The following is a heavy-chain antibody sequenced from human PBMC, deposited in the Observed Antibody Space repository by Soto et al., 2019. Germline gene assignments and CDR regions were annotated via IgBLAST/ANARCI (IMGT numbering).Heavy chain of an antibody. CDR3: ARDINYYGSGSSPSPFDI. CDR1: GGSISSGDYY. D-gene: IGHD3-10*01. Sequence: QVQLQESGPGLVKPSQTLSLTCTVSGGSISSGDYYWSWIRQLPGKGLEWIGYIYYSGSTYYNPSLKSRVTISVDTSKNQFSLKLSSVTAADTAVYYCARDINYYGSGSSPSPFDIWGQGTMVTVSS. J-gene: IGHJ3*02. CDR2: IYYSGST. V-gene: IGHV4-30-4*01.